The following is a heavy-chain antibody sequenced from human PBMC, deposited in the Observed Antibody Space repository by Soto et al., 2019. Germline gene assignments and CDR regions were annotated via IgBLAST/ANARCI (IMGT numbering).Heavy chain of an antibody. Sequence: GGSLRLSCAASGFTFRNHAMTWARQAPGKELEWVSAISASGTGTYYAASVKGRFTIFRDNSRATVYLQMNNLRAEDTATYYCGKDLRPYGSGTFDFWGQGTLVTVSS. CDR1: GFTFRNHA. J-gene: IGHJ4*01. CDR3: GKDLRPYGSGTFDF. V-gene: IGHV3-23*01. CDR2: ISASGTGT. D-gene: IGHD3-10*01.